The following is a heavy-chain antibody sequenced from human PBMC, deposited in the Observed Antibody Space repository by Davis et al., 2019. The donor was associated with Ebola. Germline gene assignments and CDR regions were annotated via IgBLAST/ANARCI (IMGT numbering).Heavy chain of an antibody. CDR2: MYYSGST. V-gene: IGHV4-39*01. Sequence: PSETLSLTCTVSGGSISSSVYYWGWIRQPPGKGLEWVASMYYSGSTYYNPSLKSRVTISVDTSKNQFSLKMSSVTAADTAVYYCASPPMTYGSGWGESFDIWGQGIMVTVSS. CDR3: ASPPMTYGSGWGESFDI. D-gene: IGHD6-19*01. J-gene: IGHJ3*02. CDR1: GGSISSSVYY.